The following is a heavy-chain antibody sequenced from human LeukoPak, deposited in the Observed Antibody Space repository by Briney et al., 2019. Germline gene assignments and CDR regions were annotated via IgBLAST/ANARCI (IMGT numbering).Heavy chain of an antibody. V-gene: IGHV3-53*01. CDR1: GFPFSIYA. CDR2: LYSGGST. Sequence: PGGSLTLFCAASGFPFSIYAMRWARPATGKGGEGVSDLYSGGSTYYADSVKGRFTISRDNSKNTLYLQMNSLRAEDTAVYYCARRSPSRSSGWYEEDYWGQGTLVTVSS. CDR3: ARRSPSRSSGWYEEDY. J-gene: IGHJ4*02. D-gene: IGHD6-19*01.